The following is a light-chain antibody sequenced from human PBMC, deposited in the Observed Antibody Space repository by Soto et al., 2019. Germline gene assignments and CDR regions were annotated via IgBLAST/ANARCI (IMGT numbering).Light chain of an antibody. Sequence: QSVLTQPPSVSGAPGQRVTISCTGSSSNIGAGYDVHWYQQLPGTAPKLLIYGNSNRPSGVPDRFSGSKSGTSASLAITGLQAEDEADYYSQSYDSSWSAPYISGSGTKVT. V-gene: IGLV1-40*01. CDR1: SSNIGAGYD. CDR2: GNS. J-gene: IGLJ1*01. CDR3: QSYDSSWSAPYI.